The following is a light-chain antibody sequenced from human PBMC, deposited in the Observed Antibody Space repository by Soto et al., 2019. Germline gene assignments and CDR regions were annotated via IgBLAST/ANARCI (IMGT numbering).Light chain of an antibody. V-gene: IGLV2-8*01. CDR3: SSYVGNDNLV. CDR2: AVS. J-gene: IGLJ2*01. CDR1: SSDVGAYDY. Sequence: QSALTQPPSASGSPGQSVTISCTGTSSDVGAYDYVSWYQQHPGKAPKLIIYAVSKRPSGVLDRFSGSKSGNTASLTVSGLQTEDEADYYCSSYVGNDNLVFGGGTKVTVL.